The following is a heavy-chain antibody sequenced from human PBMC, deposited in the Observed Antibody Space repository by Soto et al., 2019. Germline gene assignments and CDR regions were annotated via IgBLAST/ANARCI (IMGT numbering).Heavy chain of an antibody. CDR2: ISSNGGGT. Sequence: GGSLRLSCSASGFTFSSYAMHWVRQAPGKGLEYVSAISSNGGGTYYADSVKGRFTISRDNSKNTLYLQMSSLRAEDTAVYYCVKEEGIVVVVAATPGCLDYWGQGTLVTVSS. J-gene: IGHJ4*02. CDR1: GFTFSSYA. CDR3: VKEEGIVVVVAATPGCLDY. V-gene: IGHV3-64D*08. D-gene: IGHD2-15*01.